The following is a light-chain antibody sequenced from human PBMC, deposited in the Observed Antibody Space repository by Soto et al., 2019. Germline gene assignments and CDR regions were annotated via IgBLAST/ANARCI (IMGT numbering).Light chain of an antibody. V-gene: IGLV2-14*03. CDR2: RVI. Sequence: QSALTQPASVSGSPGQSITISCTGSSSDIGRYDYVSWYQQLPGKHPKLIIYRVINRPSGISDRFSGSKSGNSASLSISGLQPEDEARYFCGSYTSATTWVFGGGTKLTVL. J-gene: IGLJ3*02. CDR1: SSDIGRYDY. CDR3: GSYTSATTWV.